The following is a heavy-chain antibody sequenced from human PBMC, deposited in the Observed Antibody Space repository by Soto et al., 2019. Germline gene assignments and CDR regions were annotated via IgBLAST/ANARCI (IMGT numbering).Heavy chain of an antibody. CDR1: GGSVSGYY. CDR2: INHSGSI. V-gene: IGHV4-34*01. Sequence: QVQLEQWGAGLLKPSETLSLTCAVYGGSVSGYYWSWIRQAPGKGLEWIGEINHSGSINYNPSLKSRVTISVDTSKKQFSLKLSSVTAADTAVYYCARGLGGGSYRPTYCGQGTLVTVSS. CDR3: ARGLGGGSYRPTY. J-gene: IGHJ4*02. D-gene: IGHD3-16*02.